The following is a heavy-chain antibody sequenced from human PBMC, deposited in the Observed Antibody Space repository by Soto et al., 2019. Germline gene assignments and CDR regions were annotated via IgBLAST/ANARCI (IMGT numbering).Heavy chain of an antibody. Sequence: EVQLLESGGGLVQPGGSLRLSCAASGFTFSSYAMSWVRQAPGKGLEWVSTISGSGGSTYYADSVKGRFTISRDNPKNTLYLQMNSLRAEDTAVYYCAKERALRRLARGSDYWGQGTLVTVSS. J-gene: IGHJ4*02. CDR3: AKERALRRLARGSDY. V-gene: IGHV3-23*01. CDR1: GFTFSSYA. D-gene: IGHD6-19*01. CDR2: ISGSGGST.